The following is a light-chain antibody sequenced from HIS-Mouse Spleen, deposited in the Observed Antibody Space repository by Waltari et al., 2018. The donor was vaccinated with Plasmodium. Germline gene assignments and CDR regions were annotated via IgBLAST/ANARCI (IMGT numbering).Light chain of an antibody. CDR1: QSVSSN. Sequence: EIVTTQSPATLSLSPGERATLSCRASQSVSSNLAWYQQKPGQAPRLLIYGASTRATGIPARFSGSGSGTEFTLTISSLQSEDFAVYYCQQYNNWSFTFGLGPKWISN. CDR2: GAS. CDR3: QQYNNWSFT. J-gene: IGKJ3*01. V-gene: IGKV3-15*01.